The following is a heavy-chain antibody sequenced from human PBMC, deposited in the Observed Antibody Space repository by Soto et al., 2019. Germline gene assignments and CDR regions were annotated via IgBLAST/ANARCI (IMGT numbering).Heavy chain of an antibody. J-gene: IGHJ2*01. CDR2: IIPIFGTA. V-gene: IGHV1-69*13. CDR3: ASINVHGMTAEPYWYFDL. CDR1: GGTFSSYA. D-gene: IGHD2-21*02. Sequence: GASVKVSCKASGGTFSSYAISWVRQASGQGIEWMGGIIPIFGTANYAQKFQGRVTITADESTSTAYMELSSLRSEDTAVYYCASINVHGMTAEPYWYFDLWGRGTLVTVSS.